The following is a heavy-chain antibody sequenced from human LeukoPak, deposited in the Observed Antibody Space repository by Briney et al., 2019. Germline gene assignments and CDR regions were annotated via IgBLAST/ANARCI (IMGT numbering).Heavy chain of an antibody. CDR3: ASPVSKWLDPNAFDI. J-gene: IGHJ3*02. D-gene: IGHD6-19*01. V-gene: IGHV3-53*05. CDR2: IYSGGST. CDR1: GFTVSSNY. Sequence: PGGSLRLSCAASGFTVSSNYMSWVRQAPGKGLEWVSVIYSGGSTYYADSVKGRFTISRDNSKNTLYLQMNSLRAEDTAVYYCASPVSKWLDPNAFDIWGQGTMVTVSS.